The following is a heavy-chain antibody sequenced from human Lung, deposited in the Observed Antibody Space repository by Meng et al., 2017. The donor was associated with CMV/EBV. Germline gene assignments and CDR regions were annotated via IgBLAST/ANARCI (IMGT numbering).Heavy chain of an antibody. CDR2: VSPDGRDK. Sequence: SCAASGFTFNIFAIHWVRQTPGKGLEWVGYVSPDGRDKYFAGSVTGRFTMSRDNSENTVYLQMNSLRTEDTGIYYCAREAFLDDFDIWGQGTMVT. V-gene: IGHV3-30*04. CDR1: GFTFNIFA. D-gene: IGHD3-3*02. CDR3: AREAFLDDFDI. J-gene: IGHJ3*02.